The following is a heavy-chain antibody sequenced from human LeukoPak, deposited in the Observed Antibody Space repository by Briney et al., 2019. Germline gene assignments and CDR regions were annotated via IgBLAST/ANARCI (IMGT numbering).Heavy chain of an antibody. CDR2: INPNSGGT. V-gene: IGHV1-2*02. J-gene: IGHJ4*02. D-gene: IGHD1-26*01. CDR3: ARDLVGADDFCYFDY. CDR1: GYTFTGYY. Sequence: GASVKVSCKASGYTFTGYYMHWVQQAPGQGLEWMGWINPNSGGTNYAQKFQGRVTMTRDTSISTAYMELSRLRSDDTAVYYCARDLVGADDFCYFDYWGQGTLVTVSS.